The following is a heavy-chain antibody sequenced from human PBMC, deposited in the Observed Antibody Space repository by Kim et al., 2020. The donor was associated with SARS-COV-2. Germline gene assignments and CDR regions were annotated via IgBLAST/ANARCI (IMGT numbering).Heavy chain of an antibody. CDR2: INAGNGNT. CDR3: ARVGIAAAGMYY. D-gene: IGHD6-13*01. CDR1: GYTFTSYA. J-gene: IGHJ4*02. Sequence: ASVKVSCKASGYTFTSYAMHWVRQAPGQRLEWMGWINAGNGNTKYSQKFQGRVTITRDTSASTAYMELSSLRSEDTAVYYCARVGIAAAGMYYWGQGTLVTVSS. V-gene: IGHV1-3*01.